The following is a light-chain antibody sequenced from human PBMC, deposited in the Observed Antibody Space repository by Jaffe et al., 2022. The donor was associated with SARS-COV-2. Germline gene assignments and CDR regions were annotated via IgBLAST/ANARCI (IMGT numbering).Light chain of an antibody. V-gene: IGKV1-6*01. Sequence: AIQVTQSPSSLSASVGDRVTITCRATQGIRNDLGWYQQKPGKAPKLLIYAASSLESGVPSRFSGSGSGTEFTLTISSLQPEDSATYYCLQDYNYPWTFGQGTKVEIK. CDR1: QGIRND. J-gene: IGKJ1*01. CDR2: AAS. CDR3: LQDYNYPWT.